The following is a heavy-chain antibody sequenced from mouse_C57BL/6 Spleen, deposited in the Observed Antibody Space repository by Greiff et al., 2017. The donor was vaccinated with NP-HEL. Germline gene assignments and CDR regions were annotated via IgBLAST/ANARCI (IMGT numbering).Heavy chain of an antibody. CDR1: GYTFTDYY. Sequence: EVQLQQSGPELVKPGASVKISCKASGYTFTDYYMNWVKQSHGKSLEWIGDINPNNGGTSYNQKFKGKATLTVDKSSSTAYMELRSLTSEDSAVYYCARAYRPLYYAIDYWGQGTSVTVSS. CDR3: ARAYRPLYYAIDY. CDR2: INPNNGGT. D-gene: IGHD2-10*01. J-gene: IGHJ4*01. V-gene: IGHV1-26*01.